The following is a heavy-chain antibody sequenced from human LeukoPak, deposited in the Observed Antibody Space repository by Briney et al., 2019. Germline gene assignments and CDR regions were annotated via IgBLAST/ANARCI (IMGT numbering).Heavy chain of an antibody. V-gene: IGHV4-4*07. Sequence: SETLSLTCTVSGGSISSYFWSWIRQPAGKGLEWIGRIYSSGITNSNPSLKSRVTMSLDTSKNQFSLNLTSVTAADTAVYFCARHTADLERSLDSWRQQTQVTDCS. CDR1: GGSISSYF. D-gene: IGHD6-25*01. CDR2: IYSSGIT. J-gene: IGHJ4*02. CDR3: ARHTADLERSLDS.